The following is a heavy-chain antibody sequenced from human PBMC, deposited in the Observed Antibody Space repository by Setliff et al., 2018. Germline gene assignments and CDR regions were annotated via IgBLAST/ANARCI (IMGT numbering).Heavy chain of an antibody. CDR3: ARAPAYVGNLMVVVTTEGYYFDS. V-gene: IGHV1-69*06. CDR1: GGTFSSYA. D-gene: IGHD3-22*01. CDR2: IIPIFGTA. J-gene: IGHJ4*02. Sequence: SVKVSCKASGGTFSSYAISWVRQAPGQGLEWMGRIIPIFGTANYAQKFQGRVTITADKSTSTAYMELSSLRSEDTAVYYCARAPAYVGNLMVVVTTEGYYFDSWGQGTLVAVSS.